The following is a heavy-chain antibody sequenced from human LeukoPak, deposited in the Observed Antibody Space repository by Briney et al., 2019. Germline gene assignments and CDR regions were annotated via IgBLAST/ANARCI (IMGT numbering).Heavy chain of an antibody. D-gene: IGHD6-13*01. CDR3: ARQYSSSWYAPVYYFDY. V-gene: IGHV4-59*08. Sequence: KASETLSLTCTVSGGSISSYYWSWIRQPPGKGLEWIGYIYYSGSTNYNPSLKSRVTISVDTSKNQFSLKLSSVTAADTAVYYCARQYSSSWYAPVYYFDYWGQGTLVTVSS. CDR1: GGSISSYY. CDR2: IYYSGST. J-gene: IGHJ4*02.